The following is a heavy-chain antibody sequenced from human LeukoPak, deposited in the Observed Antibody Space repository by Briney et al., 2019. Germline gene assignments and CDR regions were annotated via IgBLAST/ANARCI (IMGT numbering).Heavy chain of an antibody. CDR2: IDSSSRYI. Sequence: ASETLSLTCTVSGASITTDYWSWVRQAPGKGLEWVSFIDSSSRYIYQADSVKGRFTISRDNAKSSVFLQMNSLRAEDTAVYYCARVGGHCTSTSCPPPDYWGQGTLVTVSS. V-gene: IGHV3-21*01. CDR3: ARVGGHCTSTSCPPPDY. CDR1: GASITTDY. J-gene: IGHJ4*02. D-gene: IGHD2-2*01.